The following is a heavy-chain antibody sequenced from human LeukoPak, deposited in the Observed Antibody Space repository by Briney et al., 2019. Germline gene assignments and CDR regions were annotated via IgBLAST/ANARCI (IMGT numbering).Heavy chain of an antibody. D-gene: IGHD4-17*01. J-gene: IGHJ5*02. Sequence: SETLSLTCAVSGGSISSGGYSWSWIRQPPGKGLEWIGYIYHSGSTYYNPSLKSRVTISVDRSKNQFSLKLSSVTAADTAVYYCARGYGDYEGWSWFGPWGQGTLVTVSS. V-gene: IGHV4-30-2*01. CDR2: IYHSGST. CDR3: ARGYGDYEGWSWFGP. CDR1: GGSISSGGYS.